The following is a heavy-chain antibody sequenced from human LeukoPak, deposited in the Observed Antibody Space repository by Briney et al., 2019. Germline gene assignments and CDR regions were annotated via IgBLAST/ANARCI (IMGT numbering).Heavy chain of an antibody. CDR3: ARGRIAARPGWFDP. V-gene: IGHV4-39*07. CDR2: IFYSGNT. CDR1: GGSISSSSFY. Sequence: SETLSLTCTVSGGSISSSSFYWGWIRQPPGKGLERIGSIFYSGNTYYTPSLQSRVTMSLDTSKSQFSLSLTSVTAADTAVYYCARGRIAARPGWFDPWGQGTLVTVSS. D-gene: IGHD6-6*01. J-gene: IGHJ5*02.